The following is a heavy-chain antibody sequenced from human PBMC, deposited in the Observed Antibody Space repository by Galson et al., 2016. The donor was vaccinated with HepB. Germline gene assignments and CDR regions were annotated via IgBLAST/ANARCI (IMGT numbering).Heavy chain of an antibody. CDR1: GFSFNNYA. D-gene: IGHD4-17*01. CDR3: ARDAKDHSILGDYGDHFDC. Sequence: SLRLSCAASGFSFNNYAMHWVRQAPGKGLEWVAVISSDGRNKFYVDAVKGRFTISRDHSRNTLYLQMNSLRADDTAVYYCARDAKDHSILGDYGDHFDCWGQGTLVTVSS. V-gene: IGHV3-30*03. CDR2: ISSDGRNK. J-gene: IGHJ4*02.